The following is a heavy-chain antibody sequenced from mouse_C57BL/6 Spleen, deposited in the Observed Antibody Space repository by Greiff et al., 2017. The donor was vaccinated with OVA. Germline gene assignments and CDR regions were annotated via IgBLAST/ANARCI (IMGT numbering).Heavy chain of an antibody. CDR2: IYPGDGDT. D-gene: IGHD3-2*02. Sequence: VQLVESGPELVKPGASVKNSCKASGYAFSSSWMNWVKQRPGKGLEWIGRIYPGDGDTNYNGKFKGKATLTADKSSSTAYMQLSSLTSEDSAVYFCARGRQLTLYFDYWGQVTTLTVSS. J-gene: IGHJ2*01. CDR1: GYAFSSSW. V-gene: IGHV1-82*01. CDR3: ARGRQLTLYFDY.